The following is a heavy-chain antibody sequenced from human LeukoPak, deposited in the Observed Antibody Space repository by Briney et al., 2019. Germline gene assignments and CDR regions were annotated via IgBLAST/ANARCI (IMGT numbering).Heavy chain of an antibody. Sequence: SETLSLTCTVSGASIGSGTNYWTWIRQHPGKGLEWLGHIYYSGNTYYNPSLKSRLTISVDTSKNQLSLRLISVAAADTAMYYCAGVGTFGREGYNPTFDFWGQGTLVTVSS. V-gene: IGHV4-31*03. D-gene: IGHD5-24*01. CDR3: AGVGTFGREGYNPTFDF. J-gene: IGHJ4*02. CDR2: IYYSGNT. CDR1: GASIGSGTNY.